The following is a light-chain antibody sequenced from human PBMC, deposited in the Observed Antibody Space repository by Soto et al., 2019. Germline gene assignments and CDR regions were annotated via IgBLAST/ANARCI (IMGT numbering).Light chain of an antibody. CDR3: QQYYSTPTT. CDR1: QSVANNY. V-gene: IGKV3-20*01. Sequence: EIVLTHSPGTLSLSPGERATLSCRASQSVANNYLAWYQQKPGQAPRLVIYGASSRATGIPDRFSGSGSGTDFTLTISSLQAEDVAVYYCQQYYSTPTTFGQGTKVDIK. CDR2: GAS. J-gene: IGKJ1*01.